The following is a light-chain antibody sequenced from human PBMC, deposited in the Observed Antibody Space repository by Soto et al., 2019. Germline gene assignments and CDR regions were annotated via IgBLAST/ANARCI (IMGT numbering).Light chain of an antibody. Sequence: IVLTQSPATLSFFPGERATLSCRASQSINTYLAWYQQKPGQAPRLLMSAASNRATGIPARFSGSGSGTDFTLTISSVEPEDVAVYYCQHRSIFGGGTKVEIK. CDR1: QSINTY. CDR2: AAS. J-gene: IGKJ4*01. CDR3: QHRSI. V-gene: IGKV3-11*01.